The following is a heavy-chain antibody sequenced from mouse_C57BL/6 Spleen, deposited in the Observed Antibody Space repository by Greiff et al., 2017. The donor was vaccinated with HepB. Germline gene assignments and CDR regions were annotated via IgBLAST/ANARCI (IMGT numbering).Heavy chain of an antibody. CDR3: ARWLPWYFDV. CDR1: GYTFTSYW. CDR2: IYPGSGST. V-gene: IGHV1-55*01. J-gene: IGHJ1*03. Sequence: VKLQQPGAELVKPGASVKMSCKASGYTFTSYWITWVKQRPGQGLEWIGDIYPGSGSTNYNEKFKSKATLTVDTSSSTAYMQLSSLTSEDSAVYYCARWLPWYFDVWGTGTTVTVSS. D-gene: IGHD2-2*01.